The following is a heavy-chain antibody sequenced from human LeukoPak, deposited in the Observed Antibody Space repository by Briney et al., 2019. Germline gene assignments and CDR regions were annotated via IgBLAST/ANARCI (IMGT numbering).Heavy chain of an antibody. D-gene: IGHD2-15*01. CDR2: IKQSGSEK. Sequence: GGSLRLSCAGSGFIFSDYWMTWVRQAPGKGLEWVASIKQSGSEKYYVDSVKGRFTISRDNAENSMYLQMNSLRAEDTAVYCCARGGYCSSGTCYSDLWGQGTLVTVSS. V-gene: IGHV3-7*01. J-gene: IGHJ4*02. CDR3: ARGGYCSSGTCYSDL. CDR1: GFIFSDYW.